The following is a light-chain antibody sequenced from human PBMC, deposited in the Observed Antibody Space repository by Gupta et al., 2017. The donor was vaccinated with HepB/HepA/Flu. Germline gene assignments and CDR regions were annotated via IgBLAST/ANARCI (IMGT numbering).Light chain of an antibody. CDR3: QQDGSSPGT. CDR1: QSVNNIY. Sequence: EIVLTQSPGTLSLSPGERATPSCRASQSVNNIYLAWYQQKPGQAPRLLIYAASGRATGIPDRFSGSGSGTDFTLTISRLEPEDSAVYYCQQDGSSPGTFGHGTKVDIK. CDR2: AAS. V-gene: IGKV3-20*01. J-gene: IGKJ3*01.